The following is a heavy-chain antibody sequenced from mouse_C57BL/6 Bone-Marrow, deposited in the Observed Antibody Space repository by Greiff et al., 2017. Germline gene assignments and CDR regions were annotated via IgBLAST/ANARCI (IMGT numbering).Heavy chain of an antibody. CDR1: GFSLTSYA. Sequence: VMLVESGPGLVAPSQSLSITCTVSGFSLTSYAISWVRQPPGKGLEWLGVIWTGGGTNYNSALQSRLSISKDNSKSQVFLKMNSLQTDDTARYYGARTWGNYEAWCAYWGQGTRVTVSA. J-gene: IGHJ3*01. CDR2: IWTGGGT. V-gene: IGHV2-9-1*01. D-gene: IGHD2-1*01. CDR3: ARTWGNYEAWCAY.